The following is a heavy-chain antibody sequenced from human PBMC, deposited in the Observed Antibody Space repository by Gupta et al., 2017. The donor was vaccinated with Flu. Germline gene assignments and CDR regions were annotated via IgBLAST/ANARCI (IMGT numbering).Heavy chain of an antibody. CDR1: GYAYLTLG. D-gene: IGHD3-16*01. Sequence: SGYAYLTLGITWVRQAPGQGLEWMGWMNTYNGDTNYAQKFQGRVTMTTDTSATTAYMELTTLRSDDTAVYYCARTLTGGHYYGIDVWGQGTTVTVSS. CDR2: MNTYNGDT. J-gene: IGHJ6*02. V-gene: IGHV1-18*01. CDR3: ARTLTGGHYYGIDV.